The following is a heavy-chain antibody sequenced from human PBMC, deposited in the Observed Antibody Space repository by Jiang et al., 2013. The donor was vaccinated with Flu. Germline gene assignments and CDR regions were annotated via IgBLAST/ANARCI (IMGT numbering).Heavy chain of an antibody. CDR2: ISAYNGNT. CDR3: ARAEILLWFGEGLKTLLSYYFDY. CDR1: GYTFTSYG. V-gene: IGHV1-18*01. D-gene: IGHD3-10*01. J-gene: IGHJ4*02. Sequence: GAEVKKPGASVKVSCKASGYTFTSYGISWVRQAPGQGLEWMGWISAYNGNTNYAQKLQGRVTMTTDTSTSTAYMELRSLRSDDTAVYYCARAEILLWFGEGLKTLLSYYFDYWGQGTLVTVSS.